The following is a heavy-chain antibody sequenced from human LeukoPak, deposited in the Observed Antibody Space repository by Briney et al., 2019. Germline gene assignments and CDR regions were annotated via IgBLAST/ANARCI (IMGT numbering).Heavy chain of an antibody. V-gene: IGHV1-69*04. D-gene: IGHD3-22*01. J-gene: IGHJ4*02. CDR2: IIPILGIA. CDR3: ARDAAIYDNSAYYYLW. Sequence: SVKVSCKASGGTFSSYTISWVRQAPGQGLEWMGRIIPILGIANYAQKFQGRVTITADKSTSTAYMELRRLRSEDTAVYYCARDAAIYDNSAYYYLWWGQGTLVTVSS. CDR1: GGTFSSYT.